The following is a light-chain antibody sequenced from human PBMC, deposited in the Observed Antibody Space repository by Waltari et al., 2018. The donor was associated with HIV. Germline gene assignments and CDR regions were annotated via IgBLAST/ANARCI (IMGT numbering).Light chain of an antibody. J-gene: IGKJ4*01. CDR3: QQYNNWLT. CDR2: DAS. CDR1: QSVSNK. V-gene: IGKV3-15*01. Sequence: IVMTQSPATLSVSPGERATLSCRASQSVSNKLAWYQQKPGQAPRLLMHDASTRVTGIPARFSGSGSGTDFTLTISSLQSGDFAIYYCQQYNNWLTFGGGTKVEIK.